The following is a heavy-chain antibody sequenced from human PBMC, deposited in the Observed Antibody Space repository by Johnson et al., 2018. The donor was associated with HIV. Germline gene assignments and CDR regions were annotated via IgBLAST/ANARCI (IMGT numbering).Heavy chain of an antibody. CDR2: IRSHGNTI. V-gene: IGHV3-11*04. CDR3: ARVRVGAFDI. J-gene: IGHJ3*02. Sequence: QVQLVESGGGLVKPGGSLRLSCAASGFSFNDYYMRWIRQAPGKGLEWVAFIRSHGNTIYYADSVKGRFTISRDNPKNALYLQMNSLGAEDTAVYYCARVRVGAFDIWGQGTMVTVSS. CDR1: GFSFNDYY.